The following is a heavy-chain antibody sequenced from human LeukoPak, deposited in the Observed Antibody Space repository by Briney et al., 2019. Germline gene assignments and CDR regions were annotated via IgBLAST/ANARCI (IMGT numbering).Heavy chain of an antibody. CDR3: SRESGAFSPFGY. J-gene: IGHJ4*02. CDR1: GGSISSTNW. Sequence: ASRTLSLTCGVSGGSISSTNWWSWVRQPPGQGLEWIGEISLSGVTNYNPSLKSRVTMSLDRSKNHLSLTLTSVTAADTAVYYCSRESGAFSPFGYWGQGTLVTVSS. V-gene: IGHV4-4*02. CDR2: ISLSGVT. D-gene: IGHD1-26*01.